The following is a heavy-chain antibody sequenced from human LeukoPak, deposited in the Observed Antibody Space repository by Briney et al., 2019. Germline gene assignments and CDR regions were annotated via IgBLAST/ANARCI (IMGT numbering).Heavy chain of an antibody. D-gene: IGHD3-10*01. Sequence: SETLSLTCTVSGGSIASYYWSWIRQPPGKGLEWIGYIYYSGSTNYNPSLKSRVTISVDTSKNQFSLKLSSVTAADTAVYYCARGGVDYKIAGPWGQGALVTVSS. V-gene: IGHV4-59*01. J-gene: IGHJ5*02. CDR1: GGSIASYY. CDR3: ARGGVDYKIAGP. CDR2: IYYSGST.